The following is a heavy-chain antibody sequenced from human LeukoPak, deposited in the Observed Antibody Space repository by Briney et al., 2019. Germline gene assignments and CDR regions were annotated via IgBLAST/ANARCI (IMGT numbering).Heavy chain of an antibody. CDR3: ARPGERSRRDWNLDQ. Sequence: GESLKISCQASGYSFSNYWIGWVRQLHGKGLEWMGIVYPRDSDTRYSPSFQGQVTISAAKSIRTAYLPWSSLKASDTAVYYCARPGERSRRDWNLDQWGQGTLVTVSS. CDR2: VYPRDSDT. D-gene: IGHD1-1*01. V-gene: IGHV5-51*01. J-gene: IGHJ4*02. CDR1: GYSFSNYW.